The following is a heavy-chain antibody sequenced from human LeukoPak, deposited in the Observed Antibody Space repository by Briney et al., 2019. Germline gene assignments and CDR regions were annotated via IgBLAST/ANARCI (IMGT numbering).Heavy chain of an antibody. Sequence: SSETLSLTCAVYGGSFNAYYWTWIRQTPGKGLEWIGEINHSGNTNYNPSLESRVTISADTSKNQFSLNLGSVTAADTAIYYCARGLRFIQGPGYYYMDVWGKGTTVTVSS. CDR1: GGSFNAYY. J-gene: IGHJ6*03. D-gene: IGHD3-16*02. V-gene: IGHV4-34*01. CDR3: ARGLRFIQGPGYYYMDV. CDR2: INHSGNT.